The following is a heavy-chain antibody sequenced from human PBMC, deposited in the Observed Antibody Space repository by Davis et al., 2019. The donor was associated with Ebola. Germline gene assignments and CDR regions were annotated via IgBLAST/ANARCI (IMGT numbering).Heavy chain of an antibody. V-gene: IGHV1-69*04. CDR1: GGTFTSYA. CDR3: ARGVEMATIDIDY. CDR2: IIPILGIA. Sequence: SVKVSCKASGGTFTSYAISWVRQVPGQGLEWMRRIIPILGIANYAQKFQGRVTITADKSTSTAYMELSSLRSEDTAVYYCARGVEMATIDIDYWGQGTLVTVSS. D-gene: IGHD5-24*01. J-gene: IGHJ4*02.